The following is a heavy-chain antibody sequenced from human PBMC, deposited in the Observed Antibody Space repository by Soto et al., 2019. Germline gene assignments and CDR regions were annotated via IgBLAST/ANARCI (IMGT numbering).Heavy chain of an antibody. CDR2: ISTSGGST. J-gene: IGHJ6*02. V-gene: IGHV3-23*01. CDR3: SLSDRYYGMDV. CDR1: GFTFSSYA. Sequence: GPLRLCCAASGFTFSSYAMSLVRRAPGKGLEWVSSISTSGGSTYYADSVKGRFTISRDNSNNTLYLQMNSLRAEDTAVYYCSLSDRYYGMDVWGLGTTVTVSS.